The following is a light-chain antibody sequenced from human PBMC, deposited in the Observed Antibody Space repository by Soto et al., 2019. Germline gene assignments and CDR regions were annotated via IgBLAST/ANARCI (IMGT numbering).Light chain of an antibody. V-gene: IGKV1-39*01. Sequence: DIQMTQSPSSLSASVGDRVTISCRASQSISRFLNWYQQKPGKAPKLLIYTSSNLQSGVPSRFSGGGSGTDFTLTISDLQPEDFATYYCQQSYSDVTFGGGTKVEI. CDR3: QQSYSDVT. CDR1: QSISRF. J-gene: IGKJ4*01. CDR2: TSS.